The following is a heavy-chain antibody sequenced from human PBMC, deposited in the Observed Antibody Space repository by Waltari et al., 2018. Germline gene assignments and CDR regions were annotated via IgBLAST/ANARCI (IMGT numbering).Heavy chain of an antibody. D-gene: IGHD5-18*01. CDR2: IDNDGSGT. V-gene: IGHV3-74*01. CDR1: GFAFSSYW. J-gene: IGHJ4*02. CDR3: SRSPAGYSRSDY. Sequence: EVRLEESGGGLVQPGGSLRLSCAASGFAFSSYWMHWVRQAAGKGRVLVSRIDNDGSGTTYADSVMGRFTISRDNAKNTVYLEMNSLRAEDTAVYYCSRSPAGYSRSDYWGQGTLVTVSS.